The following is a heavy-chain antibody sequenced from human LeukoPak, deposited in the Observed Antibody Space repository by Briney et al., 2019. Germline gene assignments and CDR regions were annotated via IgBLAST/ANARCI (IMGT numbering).Heavy chain of an antibody. CDR3: AKDRGWNAPYNWFDP. Sequence: GGSLRLSCAASGFTFSNYAMTWVRQAPGKGLEWVSAISGSGGSTYYADSVKGRFTISRDNSKNTLYLQMNSLRAEDTAVYYCAKDRGWNAPYNWFDPWGQGTLVTVSS. CDR2: ISGSGGST. J-gene: IGHJ5*02. D-gene: IGHD1-1*01. V-gene: IGHV3-23*01. CDR1: GFTFSNYA.